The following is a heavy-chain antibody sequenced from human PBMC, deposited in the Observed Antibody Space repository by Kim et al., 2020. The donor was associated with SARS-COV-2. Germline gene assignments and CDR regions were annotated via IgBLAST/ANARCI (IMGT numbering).Heavy chain of an antibody. J-gene: IGHJ6*03. CDR2: IYTSGST. CDR1: GGSISSYY. V-gene: IGHV4-4*07. CDR3: ARVDVVVIAAYYYYYMDV. D-gene: IGHD2-21*01. Sequence: SETLSLTCTVSGGSISSYYWSWIRQPAGKGLEWIGRIYTSGSTNYNPSLKSRVTMSVDTSKNQFSLKLSSVTAADTAVYYCARVDVVVIAAYYYYYMDVWGKGTTVTVSS.